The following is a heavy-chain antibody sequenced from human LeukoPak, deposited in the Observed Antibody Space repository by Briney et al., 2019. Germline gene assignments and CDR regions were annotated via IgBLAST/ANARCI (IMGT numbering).Heavy chain of an antibody. CDR1: GDSITVTNYY. V-gene: IGHV4-39*07. J-gene: IGHJ4*02. CDR3: AREGDGDGYNPFDY. D-gene: IGHD5-24*01. Sequence: TSSETLSLTCTVSGDSITVTNYYWGWIRQPPGKGLEWVGDIYHDGSTYYNPSLKSRVTISVDTSKNQFSLKLSSVTAADTAVYYCAREGDGDGYNPFDYRGQGTLVTVSS. CDR2: IYHDGST.